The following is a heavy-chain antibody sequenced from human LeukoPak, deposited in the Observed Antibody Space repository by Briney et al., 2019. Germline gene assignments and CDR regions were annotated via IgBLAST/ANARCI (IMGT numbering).Heavy chain of an antibody. J-gene: IGHJ4*02. V-gene: IGHV3-21*01. D-gene: IGHD6-19*01. CDR2: ISGSSAYI. CDR3: ARNPGVAVTGPGY. CDR1: GFTFSTCG. Sequence: GGSLRLSCAASGFTFSTCGMNWVRQAPGKGLEWVSSISGSSAYIYYADSVKGRFTISRDNAKNSLYLQMNSLRAEDTAIYYCARNPGVAVTGPGYWGQGTLVTVSS.